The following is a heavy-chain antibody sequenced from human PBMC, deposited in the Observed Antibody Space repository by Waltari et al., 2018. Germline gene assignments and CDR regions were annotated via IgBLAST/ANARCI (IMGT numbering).Heavy chain of an antibody. CDR3: AKDGTTVTTGGY. CDR2: IRYDGSNK. CDR1: GFTLSSYG. Sequence: QVQLVESGGGVVQPGGSLRLSCAASGFTLSSYGIPWVRQAPGKGLEWVAFIRYDGSNKYYADSVKGRFTISRDNSKNTLYLQMNSLRAEDTAVYYCAKDGTTVTTGGYWGQGTLVTVSS. J-gene: IGHJ4*02. V-gene: IGHV3-30*02. D-gene: IGHD4-17*01.